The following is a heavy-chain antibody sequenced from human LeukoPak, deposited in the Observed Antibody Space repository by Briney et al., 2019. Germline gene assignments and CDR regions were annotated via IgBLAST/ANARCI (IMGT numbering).Heavy chain of an antibody. CDR2: ISYDGSNK. J-gene: IGHJ5*02. D-gene: IGHD6-13*01. CDR1: GFTFSSYA. V-gene: IGHV3-30*04. Sequence: PGRSLRLSCAASGFTFSSYAMHWVRQAPGKGLEWVAVISYDGSNKYYADSVKGRFTISRDNSKNTLYLQMNSLRAEDTAVYYCATSIAAKVDWFDPWGQGTLVTVSS. CDR3: ATSIAAKVDWFDP.